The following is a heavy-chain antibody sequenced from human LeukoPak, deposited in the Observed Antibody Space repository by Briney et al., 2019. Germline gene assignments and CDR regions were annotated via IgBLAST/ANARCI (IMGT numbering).Heavy chain of an antibody. CDR2: ISGGSGT. CDR3: AKEPREYCSSTSCPNWIDP. CDR1: GFTFSGYA. J-gene: IGHJ5*02. Sequence: PGGSLRLSCAASGFTFSGYAMSWVRQAPGKGLEWVSAISGGSGTYYADSVKGRFTISRDNSKNTLYLQMSGLRAEDTAVYYCAKEPREYCSSTSCPNWIDPWGQGTLVTVSS. V-gene: IGHV3-23*01. D-gene: IGHD2-2*01.